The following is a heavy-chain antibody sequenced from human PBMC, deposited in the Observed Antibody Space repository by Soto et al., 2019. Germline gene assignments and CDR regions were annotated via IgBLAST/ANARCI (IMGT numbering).Heavy chain of an antibody. CDR3: ARGGYNYDWFDP. Sequence: SETLSLTCTVSGGSISSYYWSWIRQPPGKGLEWIGYIYYSVSTNYNPSLKSRVTISVDTSKNQFSLKLSSVTAADTAVYYCARGGYNYDWFDPWGQGTLVTVSS. CDR2: IYYSVST. D-gene: IGHD5-12*01. CDR1: GGSISSYY. J-gene: IGHJ5*02. V-gene: IGHV4-59*01.